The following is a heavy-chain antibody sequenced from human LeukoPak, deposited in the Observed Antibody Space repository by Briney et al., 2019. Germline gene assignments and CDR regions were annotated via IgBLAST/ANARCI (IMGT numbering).Heavy chain of an antibody. Sequence: GASVKVSCKASGYTFTGYYMHWVRQATGQGLEWMGWMNPNSGNTGYAQKFQGRVTITRNTSISTAYMELSSLRSEDTAVYYCARVGQKLAGAYSYFDPWGQGTLVTVSS. CDR3: ARVGQKLAGAYSYFDP. D-gene: IGHD6-13*01. CDR2: MNPNSGNT. CDR1: GYTFTGYY. J-gene: IGHJ5*02. V-gene: IGHV1-8*03.